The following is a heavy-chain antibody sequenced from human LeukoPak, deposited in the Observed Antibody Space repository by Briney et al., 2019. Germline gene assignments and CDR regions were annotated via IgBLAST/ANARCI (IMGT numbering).Heavy chain of an antibody. D-gene: IGHD5-18*01. CDR1: GFTFSSYW. CDR3: ASLVDTGMAEY. V-gene: IGHV3-7*01. J-gene: IGHJ4*02. CDR2: IKEDGSEK. Sequence: GGSLRLSCAASGFTFSSYWMTWVRQAPGKGLEWVANIKEDGSEKYYVGSVKGRFTISRDNAKNSLYLQMNSLRAEDTAVYYCASLVDTGMAEYWGQGTLVTVSS.